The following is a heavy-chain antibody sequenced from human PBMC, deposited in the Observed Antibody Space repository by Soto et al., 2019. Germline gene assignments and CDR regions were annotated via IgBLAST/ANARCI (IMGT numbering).Heavy chain of an antibody. Sequence: GGSLRLSCAASGFTFSSYAMSWVRQAPGKGLEWVSAISGSGGSTYYADSVKGRFTISRHNSKNTLYLQMNSLRAEDTAVYYCARDMYYYDSSDISEGYYYGMDVWGQGTTVTVSS. V-gene: IGHV3-23*01. J-gene: IGHJ6*02. CDR3: ARDMYYYDSSDISEGYYYGMDV. D-gene: IGHD3-22*01. CDR2: ISGSGGST. CDR1: GFTFSSYA.